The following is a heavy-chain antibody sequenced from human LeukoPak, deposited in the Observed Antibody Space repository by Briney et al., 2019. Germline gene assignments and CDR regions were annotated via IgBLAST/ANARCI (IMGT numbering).Heavy chain of an antibody. J-gene: IGHJ4*02. CDR1: GFTFSSYA. V-gene: IGHV3-23*01. Sequence: PGGSLRLSCAASGFTFSSYAMSWVPHAPGKGLEWVSAISGSGGSTYYADSVKGRFTISRDNSKNTLYLQMNSLRGEDTAVYYCAKAGSGWPRWGDYWGEGTLVTVSS. D-gene: IGHD6-19*01. CDR3: AKAGSGWPRWGDY. CDR2: ISGSGGST.